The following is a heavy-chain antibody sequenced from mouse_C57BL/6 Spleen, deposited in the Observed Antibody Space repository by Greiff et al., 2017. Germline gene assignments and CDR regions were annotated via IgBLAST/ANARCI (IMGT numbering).Heavy chain of an antibody. CDR2: IDPYNGGT. D-gene: IGHD2-1*01. V-gene: IGHV1-72*01. Sequence: QVQLQQPGAELVKPGSSVKLSCKASGYTFTSYWMHWVKQRPLRGLEWIGSIDPYNGGTKYNEKFKSKATLTVDKPSSTAYMQLSSLTSADSAVXDCARGGNYGTMDYWGQGTPVTVSS. CDR1: GYTFTSYW. J-gene: IGHJ4*01. CDR3: ARGGNYGTMDY.